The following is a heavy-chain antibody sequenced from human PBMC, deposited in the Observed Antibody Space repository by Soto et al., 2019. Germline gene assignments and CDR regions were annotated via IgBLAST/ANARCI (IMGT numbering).Heavy chain of an antibody. Sequence: TLSLTCTVSGGSVSSYYWSWIRQPAGKGLEWIGRFYTSGNTNYNPSLKSRDTMSLDTSKNQFSLKLSSVTAADTAVYFCASDSTGWFGPRGQGTLVTVSS. J-gene: IGHJ5*02. CDR2: FYTSGNT. CDR1: GGSVSSYY. D-gene: IGHD7-27*01. CDR3: ASDSTGWFGP. V-gene: IGHV4-4*07.